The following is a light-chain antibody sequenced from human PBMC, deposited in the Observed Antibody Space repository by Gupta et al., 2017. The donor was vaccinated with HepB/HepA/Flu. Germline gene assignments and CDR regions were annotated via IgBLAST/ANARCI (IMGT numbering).Light chain of an antibody. CDR1: QGVLYSSNKKNC. J-gene: IGKJ4*01. CDR3: QQYYETPLT. CDR2: WAS. Sequence: DIVMTHSPESLAVSLCGRSTINCRSSQGVLYSSNKKNCLAWYQQRPGQPPKLLIYWASTRESGVPDRFSGSGSGTDFTLTISSLQAEDVAVYYCQQYYETPLTFGGGTRVEIK. V-gene: IGKV4-1*01.